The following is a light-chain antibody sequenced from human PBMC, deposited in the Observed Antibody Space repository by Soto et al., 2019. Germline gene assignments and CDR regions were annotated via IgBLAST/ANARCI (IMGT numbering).Light chain of an antibody. CDR3: ISYTTSSTSYV. Sequence: QSVLTQPASVSGSPGQSITISCTGTSSDVGLYSYVSWYQQYPGKAPKLMIFEVSNRPSGVSNRFSGSKSGNTASLTISGLQAEDEADYYCISYTTSSTSYVFGTGTKVTVL. J-gene: IGLJ1*01. CDR1: SSDVGLYSY. CDR2: EVS. V-gene: IGLV2-14*01.